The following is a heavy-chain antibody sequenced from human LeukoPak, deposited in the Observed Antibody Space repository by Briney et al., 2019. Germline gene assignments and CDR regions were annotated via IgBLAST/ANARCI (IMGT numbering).Heavy chain of an antibody. Sequence: GGSLRLSCAASGFTFSDYYMSWIRQAPGKGLEWVSYISSSSSYTNYADSVKGRFTISRDNAKNSLYLQMNSLRAEYTAVYYCARSSSWYLFDYWGQGTLVTVSS. CDR3: ARSSSWYLFDY. D-gene: IGHD6-13*01. CDR2: ISSSSSYT. J-gene: IGHJ4*02. CDR1: GFTFSDYY. V-gene: IGHV3-11*03.